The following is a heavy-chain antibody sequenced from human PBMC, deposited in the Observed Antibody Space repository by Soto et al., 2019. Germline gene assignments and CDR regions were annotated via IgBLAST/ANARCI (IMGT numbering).Heavy chain of an antibody. CDR3: ARGGWSGSGGGR. V-gene: IGHV3-74*01. CDR2: INSDGSDA. CDR1: GFTFSTYW. J-gene: IGHJ4*02. Sequence: EVQLVESGGGLVQPGGSLRLSCAASGFTFSTYWMNWVRQAPGKGLLWVSRINSDGSDAVYADSVKGRFTISRDNARNTLYLQMNSLRAEDTAVYYCARGGWSGSGGGRWGRGTLVTVSS. D-gene: IGHD3-3*01.